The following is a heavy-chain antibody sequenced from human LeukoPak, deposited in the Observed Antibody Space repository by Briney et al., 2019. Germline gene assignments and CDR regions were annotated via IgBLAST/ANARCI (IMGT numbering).Heavy chain of an antibody. J-gene: IGHJ4*02. Sequence: GGSLRLSCAASGFTFSDYYMSWIRQAPGKGLEWVSYISSSGSTIYYADSVKGRFTISRDNVKNSLYLQMNSLRAEDTAVYYCARDRIAVPSPLDYWGQGTLVTVSS. V-gene: IGHV3-11*01. CDR2: ISSSGSTI. CDR1: GFTFSDYY. D-gene: IGHD6-19*01. CDR3: ARDRIAVPSPLDY.